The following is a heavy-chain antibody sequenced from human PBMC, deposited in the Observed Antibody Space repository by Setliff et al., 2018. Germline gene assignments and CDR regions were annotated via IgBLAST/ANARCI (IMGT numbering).Heavy chain of an antibody. D-gene: IGHD3-22*01. CDR2: IWYDGSQK. CDR1: GFTFSGSA. CDR3: AKDPGDSSGSFEY. Sequence: GGSLRLSCAASGFTFSGSAMHWVRQSPGKGLEWVAVIWYDGSQKYHADSVKGRFTVSRDNSKNTLHLQMNSLRAEDTAVYYCAKDPGDSSGSFEYWGQGTPVTVSS. V-gene: IGHV3-33*03. J-gene: IGHJ4*02.